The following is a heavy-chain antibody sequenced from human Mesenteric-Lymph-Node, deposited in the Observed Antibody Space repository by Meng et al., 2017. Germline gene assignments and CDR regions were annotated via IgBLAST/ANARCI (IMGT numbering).Heavy chain of an antibody. CDR3: ARGGDGAVDY. D-gene: IGHD3-16*01. CDR2: INNDGSHS. V-gene: IGHV3-74*02. CDR1: GFTFSCHG. J-gene: IGHJ4*01. Sequence: VPLVGSGGGVVQPGRALRLSCAASGFTFSCHGMHWVRQAPGKGLVWVSYINNDGSHSTYADSVEGRFTISRDNTKNMVYLQMNSLRAEDTAVYYCARGGDGAVDYWGHGTLVTVSS.